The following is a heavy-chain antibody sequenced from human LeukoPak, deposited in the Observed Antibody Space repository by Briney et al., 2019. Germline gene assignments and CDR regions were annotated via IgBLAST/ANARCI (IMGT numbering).Heavy chain of an antibody. CDR3: ARDGFVYDSSGYRLFNY. D-gene: IGHD3-22*01. Sequence: QPGGSLRLSCAASGFTFSSYEMNWVRQAPGKGLEWVSYISSSGSTIYYADSVKGRFTISRDNAKNSLYLQMNSLRAEDTAVYYCARDGFVYDSSGYRLFNYWGQGTLVTVSS. J-gene: IGHJ4*02. V-gene: IGHV3-48*03. CDR1: GFTFSSYE. CDR2: ISSSGSTI.